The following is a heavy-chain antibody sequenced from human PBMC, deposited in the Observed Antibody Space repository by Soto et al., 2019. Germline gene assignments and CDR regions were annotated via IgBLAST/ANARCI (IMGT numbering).Heavy chain of an antibody. CDR1: GFTFAGNA. V-gene: IGHV3-23*01. Sequence: GSMRLSCAASGFTFAGNAMTWVRQAPGKGLHWVSGISAGGTTYYADSAKGRFTISRDNSKNTLYLQMNSLRVEDTAVYYCARVPTPTYGDSDKHNWFDLWGQGTLVTVSS. J-gene: IGHJ5*02. D-gene: IGHD4-17*01. CDR2: ISAGGTT. CDR3: ARVPTPTYGDSDKHNWFDL.